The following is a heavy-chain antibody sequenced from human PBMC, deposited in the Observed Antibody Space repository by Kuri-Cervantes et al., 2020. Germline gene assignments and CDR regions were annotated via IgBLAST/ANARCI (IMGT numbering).Heavy chain of an antibody. V-gene: IGHV1-3*01. CDR1: GYTFASYA. Sequence: ASVKVSCKASGYTFASYAIHWVRQAPGQRLEWMGWINGGNGNTKYSQNFQGRVTITRDTSASTAYMELSSLRSEDTAVYYCARGRLPYYYYYMDVWDKGTTVTVSS. J-gene: IGHJ6*03. CDR3: ARGRLPYYYYYMDV. CDR2: INGGNGNT.